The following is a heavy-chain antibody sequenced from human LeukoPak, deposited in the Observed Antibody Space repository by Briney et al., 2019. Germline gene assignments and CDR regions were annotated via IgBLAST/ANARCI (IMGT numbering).Heavy chain of an antibody. CDR1: GYSISSGYY. J-gene: IGHJ3*02. V-gene: IGHV4-38-2*01. CDR3: ARHLSLRAYGGKGFDI. CDR2: IYHSGST. Sequence: SETLSLTCAVSGYSISSGYYWGWIRQPPGKGLEWIGSIYHSGSTYYNPSLKSRVTISVDTSKNQFSLKLSSVTAADTAVYYCARHLSLRAYGGKGFDIWGQGTMVTVSS. D-gene: IGHD4-23*01.